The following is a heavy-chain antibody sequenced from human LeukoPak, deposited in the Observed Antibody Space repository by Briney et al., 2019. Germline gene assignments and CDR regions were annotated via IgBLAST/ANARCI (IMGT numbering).Heavy chain of an antibody. Sequence: SETLSLTCTVSGYSISSGYYWGWIRQPPGKGLEWIGSIYHSGSTYYNPSLKSRVTISVGTSKNQFSLKLSSVTAADTAVYYCARKEWVPYYFDYWGQGTLVTVSS. D-gene: IGHD3-3*01. CDR2: IYHSGST. J-gene: IGHJ4*02. V-gene: IGHV4-38-2*02. CDR1: GYSISSGYY. CDR3: ARKEWVPYYFDY.